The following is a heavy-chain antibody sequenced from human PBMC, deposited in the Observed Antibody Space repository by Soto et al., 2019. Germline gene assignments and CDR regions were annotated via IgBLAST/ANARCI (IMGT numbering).Heavy chain of an antibody. D-gene: IGHD4-17*01. V-gene: IGHV1-46*01. CDR1: GGTFSSYA. CDR3: ARYTVEGHYYGMDV. J-gene: IGHJ6*02. Sequence: GASVKVSCKASGGTFSSYAISWVRQAPGQGLEWMGGINPSGGSTSYAQKFQGRVTMTRDTSTSTVYMELSSLRSEDTAVYYCARYTVEGHYYGMDVWGQGTTVTVSS. CDR2: INPSGGST.